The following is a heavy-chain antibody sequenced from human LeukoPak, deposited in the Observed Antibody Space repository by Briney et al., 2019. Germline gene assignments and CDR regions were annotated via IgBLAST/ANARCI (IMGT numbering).Heavy chain of an antibody. CDR3: ARTSPLLGGCDF. V-gene: IGHV4-4*07. D-gene: IGHD3-3*01. J-gene: IGHJ4*02. CDR1: GGSISSYY. CDR2: IYSSGST. Sequence: SSETLSLTCTVSGGSISSYYWSWIRQPAGKGLEWIGRIYSSGSTNYNPSLKSRVTMSVDTSKSHFSLKLSSVTAADTAVYYCARTSPLLGGCDFWGQGILVTVSS.